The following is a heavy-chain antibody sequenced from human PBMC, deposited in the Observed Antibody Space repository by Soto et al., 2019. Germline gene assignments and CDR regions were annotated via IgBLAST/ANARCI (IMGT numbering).Heavy chain of an antibody. CDR2: ISYDGSNK. Sequence: SLRLSCAASGFTFSSYAMHWVRQAPGKGLEWVAVISYDGSNKYYADSVKGRFTISRDNSKNTLYLQMNSLRAEDTAVYYCARVAPRYCSGGSCYPEPYWGQGTLVTVSS. D-gene: IGHD2-15*01. CDR1: GFTFSSYA. J-gene: IGHJ4*02. V-gene: IGHV3-30-3*01. CDR3: ARVAPRYCSGGSCYPEPY.